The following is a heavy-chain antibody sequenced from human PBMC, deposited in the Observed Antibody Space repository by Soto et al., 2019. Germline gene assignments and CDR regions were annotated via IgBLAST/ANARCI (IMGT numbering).Heavy chain of an antibody. CDR2: IYYSGST. J-gene: IGHJ4*02. CDR1: GGSISSGGYY. V-gene: IGHV4-31*03. Sequence: QVQLQESGPGLVKPSQTLSLTCTVSGGSISSGGYYWSWIRQHPGKGLEWIGYIYYSGSTYYNPSLKRRVTISVDTSKNQFSLKLSSVTAADTAVYYCARVIVVVPAAMHYFDYWGQGTLVTVSS. D-gene: IGHD2-2*01. CDR3: ARVIVVVPAAMHYFDY.